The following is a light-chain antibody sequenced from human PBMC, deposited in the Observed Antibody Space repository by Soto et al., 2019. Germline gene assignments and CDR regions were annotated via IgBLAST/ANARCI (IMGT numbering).Light chain of an antibody. J-gene: IGKJ1*01. CDR2: GAS. V-gene: IGKV3-20*01. Sequence: EIVLTQSPGTLSLSPGERATLSCRASQSVGSRFLAWYQQKPGQAPRLVIHGASTRATGIPDRFSASGSGTDFTLTISRLEPEDFAVYYCQQYYISRTFDQGTKVDIK. CDR1: QSVGSRF. CDR3: QQYYISRT.